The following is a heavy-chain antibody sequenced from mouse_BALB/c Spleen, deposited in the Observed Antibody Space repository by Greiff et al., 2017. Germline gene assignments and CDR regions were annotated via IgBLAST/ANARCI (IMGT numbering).Heavy chain of an antibody. J-gene: IGHJ3*01. Sequence: DVKLVESGGGLVKPGGSLKLSCAASGFTFSSYTMSWVRQTPEKRLEWVATISSGGSYTYYPDSVKGRFTISRDNAKNTLYLQMSSLKSEDTAMYYCTRDARRFAYWGQGTLVTVSA. CDR2: ISSGGSYT. V-gene: IGHV5-6-4*01. CDR3: TRDARRFAY. CDR1: GFTFSSYT.